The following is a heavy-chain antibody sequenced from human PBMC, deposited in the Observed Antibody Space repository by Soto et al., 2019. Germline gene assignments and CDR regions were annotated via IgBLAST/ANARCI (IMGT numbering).Heavy chain of an antibody. CDR3: ARLDAYYSFDY. CDR1: GEYISSGGYY. J-gene: IGHJ4*02. V-gene: IGHV4-30-2*01. Sequence: QLRLQESGSGLVKPSQTLSLTCAVSGEYISSGGYYWNWIRLPPGKGLECIGSLYHNGGTYCNPSLKSRVTISLARSKNQFSLKLSPVTAADAAVYFCARLDAYYSFDYWGQGILVTVSS. D-gene: IGHD1-26*01. CDR2: LYHNGGT.